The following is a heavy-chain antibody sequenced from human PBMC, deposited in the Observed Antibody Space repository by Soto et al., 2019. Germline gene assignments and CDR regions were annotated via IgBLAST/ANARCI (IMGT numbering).Heavy chain of an antibody. Sequence: DVQLVESGGGLVKPGGSLRVSCIASGFTFSDYSMNWVRQAPGKGLEWVSSISTSGAFTYYADSVRGRFTISRDSAKNSLYLQMNSLRAEDTAVYYCSRDAQARDSGSHDYWGQGTLVTVSS. CDR3: SRDAQARDSGSHDY. V-gene: IGHV3-21*01. CDR2: ISTSGAFT. D-gene: IGHD3-10*01. CDR1: GFTFSDYS. J-gene: IGHJ4*02.